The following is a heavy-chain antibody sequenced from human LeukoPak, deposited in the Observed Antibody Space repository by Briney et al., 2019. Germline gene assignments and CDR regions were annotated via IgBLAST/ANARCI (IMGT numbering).Heavy chain of an antibody. V-gene: IGHV1-18*01. D-gene: IGHD3-3*01. CDR2: AYNGNT. J-gene: IGHJ4*02. Sequence: AYNGNTNYAQKLQGRVTMTTDTSTSTAYMELRSLRSDDTAVYYCARGRGTRFLEWLAYFDYWGQGTLVTVSS. CDR3: ARGRGTRFLEWLAYFDY.